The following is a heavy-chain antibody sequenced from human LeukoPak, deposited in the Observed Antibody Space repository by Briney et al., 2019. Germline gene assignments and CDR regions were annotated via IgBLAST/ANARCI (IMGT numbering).Heavy chain of an antibody. CDR2: ISGSGGST. CDR1: GFTFSSYG. D-gene: IGHD1-26*01. Sequence: GGTLRLSCAASGFTFSSYGMSWVRQAPGKGLEWVSAISGSGGSTYYADSVKGRFTISGDNSKNTLYLQMNSLRAEDTSVYYCARSPGILGTNYFDYWGQGTLVTVSS. J-gene: IGHJ4*02. V-gene: IGHV3-23*01. CDR3: ARSPGILGTNYFDY.